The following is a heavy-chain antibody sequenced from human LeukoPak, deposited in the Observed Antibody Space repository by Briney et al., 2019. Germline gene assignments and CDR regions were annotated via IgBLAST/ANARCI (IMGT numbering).Heavy chain of an antibody. V-gene: IGHV3-74*01. CDR1: GFTFSSYW. Sequence: GGSLRLSRAASGFTFSSYWMHWVRQAPGEGLMWVSRINSDGSRTTYADSVRGRFTISRDNAKSTLYLQMNSLRAEDTAVYYCARVRDDYTYFDCWGQGTLVTVSS. D-gene: IGHD4-11*01. J-gene: IGHJ4*02. CDR2: INSDGSRT. CDR3: ARVRDDYTYFDC.